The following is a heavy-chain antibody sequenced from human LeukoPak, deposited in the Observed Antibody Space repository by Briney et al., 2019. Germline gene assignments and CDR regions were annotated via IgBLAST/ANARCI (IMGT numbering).Heavy chain of an antibody. J-gene: IGHJ4*02. CDR2: ITTGGIT. Sequence: GGSLRLSCTTSEFSFSNYAFSWVRQAPGKGLDWVSAITTGGITYYADSVKGRLTISRDNSKNTLYLQMNSLRAEDTAVYYCAKSTTVTTGMIFDYWGQGTLVTVSS. V-gene: IGHV3-23*01. D-gene: IGHD4-17*01. CDR1: EFSFSNYA. CDR3: AKSTTVTTGMIFDY.